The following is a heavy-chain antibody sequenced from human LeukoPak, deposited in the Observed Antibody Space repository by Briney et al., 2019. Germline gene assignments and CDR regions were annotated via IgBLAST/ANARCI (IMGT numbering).Heavy chain of an antibody. CDR2: INHSGST. CDR1: GGSFSGYY. J-gene: IGHJ4*02. CDR3: ARDGYGDYPDY. Sequence: PSETLSLTCAVYGGSFSGYYWSWIRQPPGKGLEWIGEINHSGSTNSNPSLKSRVTISVDTSKNQFSLKLSSVTAADTAVYYCARDGYGDYPDYWGQGTLVTVSS. V-gene: IGHV4-34*01. D-gene: IGHD4-17*01.